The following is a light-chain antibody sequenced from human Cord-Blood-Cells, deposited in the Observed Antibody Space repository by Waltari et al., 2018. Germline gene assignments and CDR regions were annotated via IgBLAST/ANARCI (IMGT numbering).Light chain of an antibody. CDR3: CSYAGSYTYV. V-gene: IGLV2-11*01. Sequence: QSALTQPRSVSGSPGQSVTISCTGTSSDVGGYNYVSWYQQHPGKAPKLMIYDVSKRPSVVPERFSGSKSGNPASLTISGLQAEDEADYYCCSYAGSYTYVFGTGTKVTVL. CDR2: DVS. CDR1: SSDVGGYNY. J-gene: IGLJ1*01.